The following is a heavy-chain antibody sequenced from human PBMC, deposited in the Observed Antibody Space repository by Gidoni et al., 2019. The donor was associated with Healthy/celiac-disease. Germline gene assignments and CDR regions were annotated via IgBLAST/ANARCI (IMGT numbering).Heavy chain of an antibody. J-gene: IGHJ6*03. V-gene: IGHV4-39*01. Sequence: QLQLQESVPGLVKPSETLSLPCTFSGGSISSSSYYWGWIRQPPGKGLEWIGSIYYSGSTYYNPSLKSRVTISVDTSKNQFSLKLSSVTAADTAVYYCARNSPGYYYYYYMDVWGKGTTVTVSS. CDR3: ARNSPGYYYYYYMDV. CDR1: GGSISSSSYY. CDR2: IYYSGST.